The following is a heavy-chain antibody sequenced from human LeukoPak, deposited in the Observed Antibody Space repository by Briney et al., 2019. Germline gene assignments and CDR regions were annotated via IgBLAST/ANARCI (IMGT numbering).Heavy chain of an antibody. Sequence: PGRSLRLSCAASGFTFDDYAMHWVRQAPGKGLEWVSYISSSSSTIYYADSVKGRFTISRDNAKNSLYLQMNSLRAEDTAVYYCASPIKDVIAYYFDYWGQGTLVTVSS. CDR2: ISSSSSTI. CDR3: ASPIKDVIAYYFDY. J-gene: IGHJ4*02. CDR1: GFTFDDYA. D-gene: IGHD2-21*01. V-gene: IGHV3-48*03.